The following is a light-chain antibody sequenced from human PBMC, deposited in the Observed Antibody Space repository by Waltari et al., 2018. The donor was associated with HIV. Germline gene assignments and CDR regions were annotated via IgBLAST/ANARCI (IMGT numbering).Light chain of an antibody. CDR1: QSVTSSN. Sequence: DIVLTQSPGTLSLSPRERATLSCRARQSVTSSNLTWYQQKTGQGPRLLIYGASSRATGTPDRFSGSGSEKDFTLALGRLEPEDCAVYYCQQYGSSPRTFGQGTKVEIK. V-gene: IGKV3-20*01. CDR2: GAS. CDR3: QQYGSSPRT. J-gene: IGKJ1*01.